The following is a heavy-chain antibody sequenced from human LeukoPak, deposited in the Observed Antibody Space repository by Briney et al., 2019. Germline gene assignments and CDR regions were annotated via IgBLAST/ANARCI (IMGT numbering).Heavy chain of an antibody. J-gene: IGHJ2*01. Sequence: GGSLRLSCAASGFSFDDYAMHWVRQAPGKGLEWVSLISGDGGRTFYADSVKGRFTISRGNIKNSLYLQMNSLRAEDTALYYCAKHYFYGSGTYHYFDLWGRGTLVTVSS. D-gene: IGHD3-10*01. CDR1: GFSFDDYA. V-gene: IGHV3-43*02. CDR3: AKHYFYGSGTYHYFDL. CDR2: ISGDGGRT.